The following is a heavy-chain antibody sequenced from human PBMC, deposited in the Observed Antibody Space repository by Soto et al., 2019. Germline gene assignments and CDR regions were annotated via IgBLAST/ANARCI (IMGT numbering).Heavy chain of an antibody. Sequence: GASVKVSCKASGGTFSSYAISWVRQAPGQGLEWMGGIIPIFGTANYAQKFQGRVTITADESTSTAYMELSSLRSEDTAVYYCASRGTVGATEPLHLGEIFDYWGQGTLVTVSS. CDR2: IIPIFGTA. CDR1: GGTFSSYA. CDR3: ASRGTVGATEPLHLGEIFDY. J-gene: IGHJ4*02. D-gene: IGHD1-26*01. V-gene: IGHV1-69*13.